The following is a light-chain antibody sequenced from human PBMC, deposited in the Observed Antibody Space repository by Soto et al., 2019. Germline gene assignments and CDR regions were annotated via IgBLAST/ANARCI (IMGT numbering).Light chain of an antibody. J-gene: IGKJ2*01. CDR1: QIISNY. CDR3: QQSYNAPHT. Sequence: DIQMTQSPSSLSASVGDRVTITCRASQIISNYLNWYQQKPGKAPKVLIYAASSLQSGVPSRFSGSGSGTDFTLTISSLQPEDVATYYCQQSYNAPHTFGRGTKLEIK. CDR2: AAS. V-gene: IGKV1-39*01.